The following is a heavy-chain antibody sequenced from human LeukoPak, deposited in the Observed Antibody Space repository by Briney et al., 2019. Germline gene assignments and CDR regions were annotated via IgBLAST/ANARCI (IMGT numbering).Heavy chain of an antibody. J-gene: IGHJ4*02. CDR2: INYSGST. Sequence: SETLSLTCTVSGGSISSSSYYWGWIRQPPEKGLEWIGSINYSGSTYYNPSLKSRVTISVDTSKNQFSLKLSSVTAADTAVFYCTSGYSYDLFDYWGQGTLVTVSS. CDR1: GGSISSSSYY. V-gene: IGHV4-39*01. CDR3: TSGYSYDLFDY. D-gene: IGHD5-18*01.